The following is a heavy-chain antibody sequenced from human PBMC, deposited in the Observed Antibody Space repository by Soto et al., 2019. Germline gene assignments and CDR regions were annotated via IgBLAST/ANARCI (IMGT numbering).Heavy chain of an antibody. J-gene: IGHJ4*02. V-gene: IGHV5-51*01. Sequence: GESLKISCKISGYRFSSFWIAWVRQKPGKGLEWMGIIYPGDADTRYSPSFQGQVTISTDKSFSTAYLQWSSLKASDTALYYCARHERLDISYGSGSHIDYWGQGTLVTVSS. CDR2: IYPGDADT. D-gene: IGHD3-10*01. CDR1: GYRFSSFW. CDR3: ARHERLDISYGSGSHIDY.